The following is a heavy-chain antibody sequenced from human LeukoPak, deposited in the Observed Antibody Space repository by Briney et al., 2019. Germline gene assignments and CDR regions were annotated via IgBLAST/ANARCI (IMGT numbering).Heavy chain of an antibody. CDR1: GFTFSAYD. D-gene: IGHD3-16*01. CDR2: ISRSGSTP. Sequence: GGSLRLSCEGSGFTFSAYDLSWVRQAQGQGLEWVAAISRSGSTPYYTASVKGRFTISRDNSKNTLYLQMNSLRAEDTAVYYCARTDGGRYYFDYWGQGTLVTVSS. CDR3: ARTDGGRYYFDY. J-gene: IGHJ4*02. V-gene: IGHV3-23*01.